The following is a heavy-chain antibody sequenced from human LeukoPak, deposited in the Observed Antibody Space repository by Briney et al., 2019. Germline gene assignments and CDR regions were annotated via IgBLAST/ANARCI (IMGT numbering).Heavy chain of an antibody. V-gene: IGHV3-30*18. CDR2: ISYDGSNK. CDR1: GFTFSSYG. CDR3: AKLEYCSSTSCQSGRAAFDI. Sequence: GGSLRLSCAASGFTFSSYGMHWVRQAPGKGLEWVAVISYDGSNKYYADSVKGRFTISRDNSKNTLYLQMNSLRAEDTAVYYCAKLEYCSSTSCQSGRAAFDIWGQGTVVTVSS. D-gene: IGHD2-2*01. J-gene: IGHJ3*02.